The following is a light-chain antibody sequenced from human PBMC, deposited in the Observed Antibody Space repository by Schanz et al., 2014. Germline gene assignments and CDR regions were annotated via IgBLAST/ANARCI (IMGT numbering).Light chain of an antibody. CDR3: QQYSSYVT. V-gene: IGKV4-1*01. J-gene: IGKJ3*01. CDR1: QSVLYSSNNKNY. Sequence: DIVMTQSPDSLAVSLGERATINCKSSQSVLYSSNNKNYLAWYQQKPGQPPKLLIYWASTRESGVPDRFSGSGSGTDFTLTIRSLQPDDFATYYCQQYSSYVTFGPGTKVNLK. CDR2: WAS.